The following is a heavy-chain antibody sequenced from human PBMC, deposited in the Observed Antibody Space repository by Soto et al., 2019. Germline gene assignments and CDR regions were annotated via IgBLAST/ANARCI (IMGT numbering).Heavy chain of an antibody. CDR1: GGSISSGGYY. CDR3: ARDETPSHYFDY. J-gene: IGHJ4*02. CDR2: IYYSGST. Sequence: TLSLTCTVSGGSISSGGYYWSWIRQHPGKGLEWIRYIYYSGSTYYNTSLKSRVTISVDTPKNQFSLKLSSVTAADTAVYSCARDETPSHYFDYWGQGTLVTISS. V-gene: IGHV4-31*03. D-gene: IGHD2-2*01.